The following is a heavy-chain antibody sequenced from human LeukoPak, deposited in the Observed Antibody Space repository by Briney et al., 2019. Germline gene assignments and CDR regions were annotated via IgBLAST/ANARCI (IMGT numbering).Heavy chain of an antibody. J-gene: IGHJ5*02. CDR3: ARGVGSSWFDP. D-gene: IGHD6-13*01. CDR2: INPNSGGG. V-gene: IGHV1-2*02. CDR1: GYTFTDFY. Sequence: ASVTVSCKASGYTFTDFYVHWVRQAPGQGLEWMGWINPNSGGGSFAQSFQGGVTMTRDTAISTAYMELRRLTSDDTAVYYCARGVGSSWFDPWGRGALVTVSS.